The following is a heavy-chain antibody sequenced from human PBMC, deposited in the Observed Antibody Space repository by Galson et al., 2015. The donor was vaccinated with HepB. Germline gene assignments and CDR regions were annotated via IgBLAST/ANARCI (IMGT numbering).Heavy chain of an antibody. V-gene: IGHV4-30-4*01. CDR2: IYYSGST. CDR3: VRRGYYTIVFDY. J-gene: IGHJ4*02. Sequence: TLSLTCTVSGDSINSAEYCWTWIRQTPGKGLEWIGYIYYSGSTYYNSSLKSRVDISIDTSTNQFSLSVTSVTAADTAVYYCVRRGYYTIVFDYWGQGALVTVSS. D-gene: IGHD2-15*01. CDR1: GDSINSAEYC.